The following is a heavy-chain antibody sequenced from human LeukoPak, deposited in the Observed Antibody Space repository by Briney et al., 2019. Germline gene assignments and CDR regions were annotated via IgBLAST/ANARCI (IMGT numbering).Heavy chain of an antibody. D-gene: IGHD2-15*01. CDR1: GFTFSSYW. V-gene: IGHV3-74*01. CDR2: INSDGSST. J-gene: IGHJ4*02. Sequence: GGSLRLSCAASGFTFSSYWMHWVRQAPGKGLVWVSRINSDGSSTSYADSVKGRFTTSRDNAKNTLYLQMNSLRAEDTAVYYCAREERGYCSGGSCYLSSFDYWGQGTLVTVSS. CDR3: AREERGYCSGGSCYLSSFDY.